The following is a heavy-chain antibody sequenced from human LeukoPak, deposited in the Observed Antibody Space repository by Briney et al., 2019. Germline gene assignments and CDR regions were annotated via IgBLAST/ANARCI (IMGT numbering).Heavy chain of an antibody. V-gene: IGHV3-7*01. CDR1: GFRFNEYW. Sequence: GGSLRLSCAASGFRFNEYWMSWVRQPPGEGLQWVAHIKDDGTEEYYLDSVEGRFTIARDDAKNSLYLQMNSLRVEDTALYYCVRAGWEPDYWGQGTPVTVS. CDR2: IKDDGTEE. CDR3: VRAGWEPDY. J-gene: IGHJ4*02. D-gene: IGHD1-14*01.